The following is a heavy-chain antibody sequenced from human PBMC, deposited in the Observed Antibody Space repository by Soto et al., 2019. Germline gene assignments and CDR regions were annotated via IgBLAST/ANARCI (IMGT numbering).Heavy chain of an antibody. CDR3: AREGGSLNWFDP. J-gene: IGHJ5*02. CDR2: ISSSSSTI. CDR1: GFTFSIYS. V-gene: IGHV3-48*02. D-gene: IGHD1-26*01. Sequence: EVQLVESGGGVVQPGGSLRLSCAASGFTFSIYSMNWVRQAPGKGLERVSYISSSSSTIYYADPVKGRFTISRDNAKNSLYLQMNSLRDEDTAVYYCAREGGSLNWFDPCGQGTLVTVSS.